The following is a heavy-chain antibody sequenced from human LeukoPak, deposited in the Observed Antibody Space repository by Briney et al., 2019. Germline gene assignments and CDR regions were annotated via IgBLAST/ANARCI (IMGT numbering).Heavy chain of an antibody. Sequence: SETLSLTCTVSGGSISSYYWNWIRQPPGKGLEWIGYIDYSGSTNYNPSLKSRVTMSVDTSKNQFSLKLSSVTAADTAVYYCARDFAVAAHYFDYWGQGTLVTVSS. CDR3: ARDFAVAAHYFDY. CDR2: IDYSGST. D-gene: IGHD6-19*01. V-gene: IGHV4-59*12. CDR1: GGSISSYY. J-gene: IGHJ4*02.